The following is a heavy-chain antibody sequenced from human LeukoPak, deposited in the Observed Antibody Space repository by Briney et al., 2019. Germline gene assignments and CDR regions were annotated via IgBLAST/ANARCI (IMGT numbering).Heavy chain of an antibody. CDR3: ASGYYYDSSDLTPIYFDY. V-gene: IGHV4-31*03. CDR2: IYYSGST. J-gene: IGHJ4*02. Sequence: SQTLSLTCTDSGGSISSGGYYWSWIRQHPGKGLEWIGYIYYSGSTYYNPSLKSRVTISVDTSKNQFSLKLSSVTAADTAVYYCASGYYYDSSDLTPIYFDYWGQGTLVTVSS. CDR1: GGSISSGGYY. D-gene: IGHD3-22*01.